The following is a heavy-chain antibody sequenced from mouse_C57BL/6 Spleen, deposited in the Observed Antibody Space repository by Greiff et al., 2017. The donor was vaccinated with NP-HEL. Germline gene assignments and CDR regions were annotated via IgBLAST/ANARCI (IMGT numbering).Heavy chain of an antibody. CDR3: ARHYGSSYVYWYFDV. CDR1: GYTFTSYW. V-gene: IGHV1-53*01. D-gene: IGHD1-1*01. Sequence: VKLQQSGTELVKPGASVKLSCKASGYTFTSYWMHWVKQRPGQGLEWIGNINPSNGGTNYNEKFKSKATLTVDKSSSTAYMQLSSLTSEDSAVYYCARHYGSSYVYWYFDVWGTGTTVTVSS. J-gene: IGHJ1*03. CDR2: INPSNGGT.